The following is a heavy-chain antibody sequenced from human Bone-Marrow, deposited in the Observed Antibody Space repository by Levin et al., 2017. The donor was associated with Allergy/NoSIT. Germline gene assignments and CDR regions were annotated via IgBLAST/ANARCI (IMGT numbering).Heavy chain of an antibody. D-gene: IGHD1-7*01. J-gene: IGHJ4*02. V-gene: IGHV3-53*05. CDR3: TKELRRADSPVDY. CDR1: GFTVSNNY. CDR2: IYSGGST. Sequence: GGSLRLSCAASGFTVSNNYMRWVRQAPGKGLEWVSLIYSGGSTNYADSVRGRFTISRDSSKNTLYLQMNSLRVEDTAFYYCTKELRRADSPVDYWGQGTLVTVSP.